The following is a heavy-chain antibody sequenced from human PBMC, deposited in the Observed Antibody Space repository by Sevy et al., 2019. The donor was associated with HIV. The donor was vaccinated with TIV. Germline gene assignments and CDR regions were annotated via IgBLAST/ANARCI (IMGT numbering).Heavy chain of an antibody. J-gene: IGHJ4*02. CDR2: ISWDGGST. CDR3: AKLGGYDGDYDDY. Sequence: GESLKISCAASGFTFDDYTMHWVRQPPGKGLEWVSLISWDGGSTYYADSVKGRFTISSDNSKNSLFLQMNSLRSEDTAFYYCAKLGGYDGDYDDYWGRGTLVTVSS. V-gene: IGHV3-43*01. D-gene: IGHD3-16*01. CDR1: GFTFDDYT.